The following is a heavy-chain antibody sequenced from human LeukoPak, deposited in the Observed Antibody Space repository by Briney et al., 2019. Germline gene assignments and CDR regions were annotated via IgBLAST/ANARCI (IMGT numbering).Heavy chain of an antibody. V-gene: IGHV3-64D*06. CDR3: VKDLSDRDVDY. CDR2: ISKNGGTT. D-gene: IGHD2-21*02. CDR1: GFTFSWYG. J-gene: IGHJ4*02. Sequence: GGSLRLSCLGSGFTFSWYGMNWVRQAPGRGLEYVSAISKNGGTTYYVDSVKGRFTISRDNSKNTLYLRMNSLRVEDAAVYFCVKDLSDRDVDYWGQGTLVTVSS.